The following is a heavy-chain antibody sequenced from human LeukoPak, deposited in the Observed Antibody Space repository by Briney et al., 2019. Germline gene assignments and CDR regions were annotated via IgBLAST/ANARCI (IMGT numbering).Heavy chain of an antibody. Sequence: ASVKVSCKASGYTFTGYYIHWVRQAPGQGLEWMGWINPNSGATNYAQNFQGRVTMTRDTSISTAYMELSRLRSDDTAVYYCARDRENNSIRFDPWGQGTLVTVSS. CDR2: INPNSGAT. D-gene: IGHD6-13*01. J-gene: IGHJ5*02. CDR1: GYTFTGYY. CDR3: ARDRENNSIRFDP. V-gene: IGHV1-2*02.